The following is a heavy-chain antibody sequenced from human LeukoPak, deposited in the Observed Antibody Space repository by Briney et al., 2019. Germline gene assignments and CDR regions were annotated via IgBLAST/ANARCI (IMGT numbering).Heavy chain of an antibody. D-gene: IGHD1-26*01. CDR1: GFTFSRYW. CDR3: ARGGEYSGSFVGY. J-gene: IGHJ4*02. CDR2: INSDGSST. V-gene: IGHV3-74*01. Sequence: GGSLRLSCAASGFTFSRYWMHWVRQAPGKGPVWISRINSDGSSTSYADSVKGRFTISRDNAKNTLYLQMNSLRAEDTAVYYCARGGEYSGSFVGYWGQGTLVNVSS.